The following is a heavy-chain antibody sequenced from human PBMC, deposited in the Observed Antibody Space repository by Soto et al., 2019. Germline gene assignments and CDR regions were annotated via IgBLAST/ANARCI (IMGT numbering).Heavy chain of an antibody. CDR2: IYPGDSDT. CDR3: ARGYCTTTICDPWFDP. J-gene: IGHJ5*02. D-gene: IGHD2-15*01. CDR1: GYSFTSYW. Sequence: PGESLNISCKDSGYSFTSYWIGWVLQMPGKGLEWMGIIYPGDSDTRYSPSFQGQVTISADKSITTVYLQWSSLKASDTAMYYCARGYCTTTICDPWFDPWGQGSLVTVSS. V-gene: IGHV5-51*01.